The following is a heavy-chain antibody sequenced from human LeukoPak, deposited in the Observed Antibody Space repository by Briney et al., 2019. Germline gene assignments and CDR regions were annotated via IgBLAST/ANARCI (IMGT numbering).Heavy chain of an antibody. D-gene: IGHD4-23*01. Sequence: GGSLRLSCAASGFTFSDYGMHWVRQAPGKGLEWVAVMSYDGSSKYYADSVKGRFTISRDNAKNSLYLQMNSLRAEDTAVYYCARGGGNYDYWGQGTLVTVSS. CDR2: MSYDGSSK. CDR3: ARGGGNYDY. J-gene: IGHJ4*02. V-gene: IGHV3-30*03. CDR1: GFTFSDYG.